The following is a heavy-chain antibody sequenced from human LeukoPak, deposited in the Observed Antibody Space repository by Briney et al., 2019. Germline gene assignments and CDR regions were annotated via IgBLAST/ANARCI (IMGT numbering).Heavy chain of an antibody. CDR3: ARDGPYSGYDFDY. V-gene: IGHV1-3*01. D-gene: IGHD5-12*01. CDR2: INAGNGNT. Sequence: ASVKVSCKASGYTFTSYAMHWVRQAPGQRLEWMGWINAGNGNTKYSQKFQGRVTITRDTSASTAYMELSSLRSEDTAVYYCARDGPYSGYDFDYWGQGTLVTVSS. J-gene: IGHJ4*02. CDR1: GYTFTSYA.